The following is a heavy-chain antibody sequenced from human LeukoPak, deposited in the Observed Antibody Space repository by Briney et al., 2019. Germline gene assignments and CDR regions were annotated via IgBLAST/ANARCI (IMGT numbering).Heavy chain of an antibody. CDR1: GFTFSSYA. D-gene: IGHD2-15*01. CDR3: ARDNCSGGSCYFDY. J-gene: IGHJ4*02. CDR2: ISYDGSNK. V-gene: IGHV3-30-3*01. Sequence: GRSLRLSCAASGFTFSSYAMHWVRRAPGKRLEWVAVISYDGSNKYYADSVKGRFTISRDNSKNTLYLQMNSLRAEDTAVYYCARDNCSGGSCYFDYWGQGTLVTVSS.